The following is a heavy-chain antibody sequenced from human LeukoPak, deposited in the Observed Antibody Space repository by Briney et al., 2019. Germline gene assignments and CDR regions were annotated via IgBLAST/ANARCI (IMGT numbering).Heavy chain of an antibody. V-gene: IGHV1-18*04. CDR3: ARDSAPGHTSGWYVDT. CDR2: IRVSNGNA. Sequence: GASVKVSCKASGYTFTGYYMHWVRQAPGQGLEWIGWIRVSNGNANYAQKLQGRVTLTTDTSTNTAYMELRSLKSDDTAVYYCARDSAPGHTSGWYVDTWGQGTLVTVSS. D-gene: IGHD6-19*01. J-gene: IGHJ5*02. CDR1: GYTFTGYY.